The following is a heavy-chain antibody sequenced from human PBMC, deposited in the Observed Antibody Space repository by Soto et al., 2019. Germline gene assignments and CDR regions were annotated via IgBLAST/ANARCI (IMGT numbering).Heavy chain of an antibody. D-gene: IGHD6-13*01. J-gene: IGHJ4*02. CDR1: GFTFSSYS. CDR2: ISSSSSYI. V-gene: IGHV3-21*01. CDR3: ARQVQQLVLGGDY. Sequence: GGSLILSCAASGFTFSSYSMNWVRQAPGKGLEWVSSISSSSSYIYYADSVKGRFTISRDNAKNSLYLQMNSLRAEDTAVYYCARQVQQLVLGGDYWSQGTLVTVSS.